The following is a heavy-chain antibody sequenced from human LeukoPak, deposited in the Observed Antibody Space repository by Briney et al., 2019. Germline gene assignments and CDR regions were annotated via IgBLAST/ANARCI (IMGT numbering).Heavy chain of an antibody. Sequence: SETLSLTCTVSGGSISSYYWSWIRQPPGKGPEWIGYIYYSGSTNYNPSLKSRVTISVDTSKNQFSLKLSSVTAADTAVYYCARGVGATYYWGQGTLVTVSS. D-gene: IGHD1-26*01. CDR1: GGSISSYY. CDR2: IYYSGST. V-gene: IGHV4-59*01. J-gene: IGHJ4*02. CDR3: ARGVGATYY.